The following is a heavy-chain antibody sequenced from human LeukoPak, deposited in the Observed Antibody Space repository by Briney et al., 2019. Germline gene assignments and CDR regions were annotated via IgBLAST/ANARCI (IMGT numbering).Heavy chain of an antibody. D-gene: IGHD3-22*01. Sequence: VASVTVSCTASGYTFTSYYIHWVRRAPGQGLEWMGIINPSGGNTNYLQKFQGRVTMTRDTSTSTVYMELSSLRSEDTAVYYCARGLGSSSYYAPWGQGTLVTVSS. CDR3: ARGLGSSSYYAP. CDR1: GYTFTSYY. CDR2: INPSGGNT. V-gene: IGHV1-46*01. J-gene: IGHJ5*02.